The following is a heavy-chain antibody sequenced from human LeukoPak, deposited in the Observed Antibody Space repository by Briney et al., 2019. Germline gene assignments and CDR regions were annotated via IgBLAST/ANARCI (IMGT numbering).Heavy chain of an antibody. J-gene: IGHJ4*02. CDR2: INPNSGGT. D-gene: IGHD1-26*01. Sequence: ASVKVSCKASGYTFTDYYMHWVRQAPGQGLEWMGWINPNSGGTNYAQKFQGRVTMTRDTSISTAYMELSRLRSDGTAVYYCARVGGSNVLDTDGYWGQGTLVTVSS. V-gene: IGHV1-2*02. CDR3: ARVGGSNVLDTDGY. CDR1: GYTFTDYY.